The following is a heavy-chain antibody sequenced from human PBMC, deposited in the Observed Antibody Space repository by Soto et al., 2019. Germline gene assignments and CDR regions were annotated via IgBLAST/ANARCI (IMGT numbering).Heavy chain of an antibody. J-gene: IGHJ4*02. D-gene: IGHD3-3*01. CDR3: ARVRAGIRFLEWSRYYFDY. CDR1: GYTFTSYY. Sequence: ASVKVSCKASGYTFTSYYINWVRQATGQGLEWMGWMNPNSGNTGYAQKFQGRVTMTRNTSISTAYMELSSLRSEDTAVYYCARVRAGIRFLEWSRYYFDYWGQGTLVTVSS. V-gene: IGHV1-8*01. CDR2: MNPNSGNT.